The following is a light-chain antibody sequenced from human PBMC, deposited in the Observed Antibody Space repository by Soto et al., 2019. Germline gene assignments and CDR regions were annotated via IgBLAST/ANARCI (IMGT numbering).Light chain of an antibody. Sequence: QPVLSQPPSASGTPGQRVSISCSGSSSNIGRNYVYWYQQLPGAAPKLLIYRNNQRPSGVPAGISGSKSGTSASLDISGLRSEDEADYYCAAWDDTLRAVVFGGGTKLTVL. V-gene: IGLV1-47*01. CDR1: SSNIGRNY. CDR2: RNN. CDR3: AAWDDTLRAVV. J-gene: IGLJ2*01.